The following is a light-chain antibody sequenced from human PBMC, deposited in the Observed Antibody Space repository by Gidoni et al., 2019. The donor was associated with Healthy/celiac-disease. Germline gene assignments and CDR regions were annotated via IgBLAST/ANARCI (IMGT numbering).Light chain of an antibody. CDR3: QQYNSLWT. CDR2: KAS. J-gene: IGKJ1*01. CDR1: QSISSW. V-gene: IGKV1-5*03. Sequence: DFHITQSPSTLSASVVDRVTITFRSSQSISSWLAWYQQKSGTATKLLIYKASSLESGVPSRFSGSGSGTEFTLTISSLQHDDFVTYYCQQYNSLWTFGQGTKVEIK.